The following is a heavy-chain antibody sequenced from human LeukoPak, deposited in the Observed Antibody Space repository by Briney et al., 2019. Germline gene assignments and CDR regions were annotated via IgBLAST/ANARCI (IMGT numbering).Heavy chain of an antibody. J-gene: IGHJ5*02. Sequence: ASVTVSFTASGYTFTSYDINWVRQAPGQGLEWLGWINPNCGNTSYSQKFQGRVTITMNTPTSTAYMELSSLRSEDTAVYYCARGGGPGTWFDPWGQGTLVTVSS. CDR1: GYTFTSYD. D-gene: IGHD1-1*01. CDR2: INPNCGNT. CDR3: ARGGGPGTWFDP. V-gene: IGHV1-8*01.